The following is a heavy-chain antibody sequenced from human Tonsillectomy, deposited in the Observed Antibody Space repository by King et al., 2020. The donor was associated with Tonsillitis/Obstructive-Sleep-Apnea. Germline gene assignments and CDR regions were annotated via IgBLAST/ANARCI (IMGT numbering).Heavy chain of an antibody. Sequence: QLQESGPGLVKPSGTLSLTCAVSGGSISSSYWWSWVRQPPVKGLEWIGEIYRSGSTNYNPSLKSRVTISVDKSKNKFSLKLSSVTAADTAVYYCARRDYYGSGSSSEFDHWGQGTLVTVSS. D-gene: IGHD3-10*01. CDR1: GGSISSSYW. CDR2: IYRSGST. V-gene: IGHV4-4*02. J-gene: IGHJ4*02. CDR3: ARRDYYGSGSSSEFDH.